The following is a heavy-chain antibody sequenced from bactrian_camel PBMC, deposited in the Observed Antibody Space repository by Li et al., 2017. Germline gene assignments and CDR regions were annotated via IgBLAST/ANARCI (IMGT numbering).Heavy chain of an antibody. Sequence: QVQLVESGGGSVQAGGSLRLSCVGTSYTWRDTCMAWFRQAPGKEREGIAAIDYRSGGSLLADSVKGRFTISRDDAKNTMYLQMNNLQPEDTAMYFCAASWYPCEVDDSENEYRWWGQGTQVTVS. CDR2: IDYRSGGS. J-gene: IGHJ4*01. CDR3: AASWYPCEVDDSENEYRW. V-gene: IGHV3S1*01. D-gene: IGHD6*01. CDR1: SYTWRDTC.